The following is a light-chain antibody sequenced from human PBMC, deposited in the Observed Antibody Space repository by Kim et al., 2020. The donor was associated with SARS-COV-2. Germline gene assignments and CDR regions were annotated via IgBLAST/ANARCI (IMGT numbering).Light chain of an antibody. CDR2: GAS. J-gene: IGKJ5*01. CDR3: QQYGNAPDT. Sequence: PGERATLSFRASQSVRGSYLAWYQQQKPGQAPRLLIYGASSRATGIPDRFSGSGSGTDFTLTISRLEPEDFAVYYCQQYGNAPDTFGQGTRLEIK. V-gene: IGKV3-20*01. CDR1: QSVRGSY.